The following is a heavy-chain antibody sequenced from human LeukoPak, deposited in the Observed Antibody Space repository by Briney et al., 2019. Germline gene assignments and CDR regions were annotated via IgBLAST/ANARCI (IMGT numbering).Heavy chain of an antibody. V-gene: IGHV2-5*01. D-gene: IGHD3-3*01. CDR2: IYWNDDK. CDR3: AHSLPTAYYDFWSGYYREAFDI. J-gene: IGHJ3*02. CDR1: GFSLSTSGVG. Sequence: SGPTLVKPTQTLTLTCTFSGFSLSTSGVGVGWIRQPPGKALEWLALIYWNDDKRYSPSLKSRLTITKDTSKNQVVLTMTNMDPVDTATYYCAHSLPTAYYDFWSGYYREAFDIWGQGTMVTVSS.